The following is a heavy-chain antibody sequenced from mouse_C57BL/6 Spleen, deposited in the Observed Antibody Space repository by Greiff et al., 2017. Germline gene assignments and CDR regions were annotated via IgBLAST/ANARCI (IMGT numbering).Heavy chain of an antibody. V-gene: IGHV1-64*01. D-gene: IGHD2-3*01. CDR2: IHTNSGST. Sequence: QVQLQQPGAELVKPGASVKLSCKASGYTFTSYWMHWVKQRPGQGLEWIGMIHTNSGSTNYNEKFKSKATLTVDKSSSTAYMQLSSLTSEDSAVYYCARVDDGYPWFAYWGQGTLVTVSA. CDR1: GYTFTSYW. CDR3: ARVDDGYPWFAY. J-gene: IGHJ3*01.